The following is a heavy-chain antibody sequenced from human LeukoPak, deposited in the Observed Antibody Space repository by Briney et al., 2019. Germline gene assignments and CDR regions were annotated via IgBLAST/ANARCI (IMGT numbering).Heavy chain of an antibody. Sequence: KPSDTLSLTCAVYGGSFSGYYWSWIRQPPGKGLEWIGEINHSGSTNYNPSLKSRVTISVDTSKNQFSLKLSSVTAADTAVYYCARSSSSSWYGSFDIWGQGTMVTVSS. CDR1: GGSFSGYY. V-gene: IGHV4-34*01. CDR2: INHSGST. D-gene: IGHD6-13*01. J-gene: IGHJ3*02. CDR3: ARSSSSSWYGSFDI.